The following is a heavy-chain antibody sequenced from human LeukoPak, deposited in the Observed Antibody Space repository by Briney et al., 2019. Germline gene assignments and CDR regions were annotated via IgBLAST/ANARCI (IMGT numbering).Heavy chain of an antibody. V-gene: IGHV3-30*02. CDR3: ARNSYDGSTFDY. Sequence: GGSLRLSCAASGFTFSTYTMNWVRQAPGKGLEWVAFIRYDGSNKYYADSVKGRFTISRDNSKNTLYLQMNSLRAEDTAVYYCARNSYDGSTFDYWGQGTLATVSS. CDR2: IRYDGSNK. CDR1: GFTFSTYT. J-gene: IGHJ4*02. D-gene: IGHD5-18*01.